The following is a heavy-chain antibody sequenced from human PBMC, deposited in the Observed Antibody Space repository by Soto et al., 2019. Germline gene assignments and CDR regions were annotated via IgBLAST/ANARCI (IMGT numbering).Heavy chain of an antibody. CDR1: GFNFKKFA. CDR2: ISCCGGST. Sequence: ESGGGVVQPGGSLRLSCVVSGFNFKKFAMSWVRQAPGEGLEWVSGISCCGGSTSYADSVKGRFSIARDDSTNTLSLQMNNLRVEDTAQYYCAKADGEQWLLPHLDKWGQGTLVTVS. D-gene: IGHD6-19*01. J-gene: IGHJ4*02. CDR3: AKADGEQWLLPHLDK. V-gene: IGHV3-23*01.